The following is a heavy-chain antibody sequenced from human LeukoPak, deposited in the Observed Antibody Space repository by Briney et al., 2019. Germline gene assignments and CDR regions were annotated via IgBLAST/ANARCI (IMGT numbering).Heavy chain of an antibody. D-gene: IGHD5-18*01. CDR1: GYTFTGYY. V-gene: IGHV1-2*02. CDR2: INPNSGGT. CDR3: ARALPRGYSYGFDY. J-gene: IGHJ4*02. Sequence: GASVKVSCKASGYTFTGYYMHWVRQAPGQGLEWMGWINPNSGGTNYAQKFQGRVAMTRDTSISTAYMELSRLRSDDTAVYYRARALPRGYSYGFDYWGQGTLVTVSS.